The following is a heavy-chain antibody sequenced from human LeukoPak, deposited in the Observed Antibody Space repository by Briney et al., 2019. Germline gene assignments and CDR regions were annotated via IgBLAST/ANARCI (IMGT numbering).Heavy chain of an antibody. Sequence: GGSLRLSCAASGFAFSDFYMGWIRQAPGKGLEWLSYITTNGRSIYYADSVKGRFTMSRDNAKKSPYLQMNSLRAEDTAVYYCARAKYDSSGYYYSGFDIWGQGTLVTVSS. D-gene: IGHD3-22*01. CDR2: ITTNGRSI. J-gene: IGHJ3*02. CDR1: GFAFSDFY. V-gene: IGHV3-11*04. CDR3: ARAKYDSSGYYYSGFDI.